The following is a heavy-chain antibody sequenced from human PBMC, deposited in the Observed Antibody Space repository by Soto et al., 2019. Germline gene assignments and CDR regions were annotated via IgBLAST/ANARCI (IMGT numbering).Heavy chain of an antibody. CDR1: GFTFSSYA. J-gene: IGHJ4*02. D-gene: IGHD2-15*01. CDR2: ISYDGSNK. CDR3: ARDGSGGGNPGY. Sequence: GGSLRLSCAASGFTFSSYAMHWVRQAPGKGLEWVAVISYDGSNKYYADSVKGRFTISRDNSKNTLYLQMNSLRAEDTAVYYCARDGSGGGNPGYWGQGTLVTVSS. V-gene: IGHV3-30-3*01.